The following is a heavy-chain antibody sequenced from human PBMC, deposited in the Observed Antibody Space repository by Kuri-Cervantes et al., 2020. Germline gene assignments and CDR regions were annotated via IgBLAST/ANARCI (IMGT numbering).Heavy chain of an antibody. J-gene: IGHJ6*02. CDR1: GFTFSSYS. V-gene: IGHV3-21*01. CDR2: ISSSSSYI. D-gene: IGHD7-27*01. Sequence: GGSLRLSCAASGFTFSSYSMNWVRQAPGKGLEWVSSISSSSSYIYYADSVKGRFTISRDNAKNSLYLQMNSLRAEDTAVYYCARVGNWGYYYYYYGMDVWGQGTTVTVSS. CDR3: ARVGNWGYYYYYYGMDV.